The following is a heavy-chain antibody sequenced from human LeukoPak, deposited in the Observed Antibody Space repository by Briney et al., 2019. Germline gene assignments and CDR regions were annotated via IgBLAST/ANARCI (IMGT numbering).Heavy chain of an antibody. V-gene: IGHV3-23*01. J-gene: IGHJ2*01. CDR1: GFTFSGYD. Sequence: GGSLRLSCAASGFTFSGYDMSWVRQAPGKGPEWVSSLSADGVGTTYADSVKGRYTVSRDFSANTLYLQMNSLRADDTAIYYCTKVLRTWYFDLWGRGALVAVSP. CDR3: TKVLRTWYFDL. CDR2: LSADGVGT.